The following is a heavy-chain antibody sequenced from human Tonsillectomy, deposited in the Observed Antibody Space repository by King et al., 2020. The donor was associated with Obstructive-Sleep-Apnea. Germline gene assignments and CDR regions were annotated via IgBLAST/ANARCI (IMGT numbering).Heavy chain of an antibody. CDR1: GFTLSTYW. V-gene: IGHV3-7*01. CDR3: VRDSSTDSGTYYYDAFDI. Sequence: VQLVESGGGLVQPGGSLRLSCAASGFTLSTYWITWVRQAPAKGLEWVANINQLGSEKNYVDSVKGRFTISRENAKNSLYLQINSLRGEDTAVYYCVRDSSTDSGTYYYDAFDIWGQGTMVTVSS. D-gene: IGHD3-10*01. CDR2: INQLGSEK. J-gene: IGHJ3*02.